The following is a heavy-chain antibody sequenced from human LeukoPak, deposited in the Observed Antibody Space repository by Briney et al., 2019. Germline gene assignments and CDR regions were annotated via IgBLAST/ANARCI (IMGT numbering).Heavy chain of an antibody. CDR2: IYHSGST. V-gene: IGHV4-4*08. CDR1: GGSVSHYY. J-gene: IGHJ4*02. Sequence: SETLSLTCTVSGGSVSHYYWSWIRQPPGKGLEWIGYIYHSGSTNYNPSLKSRVTISVDTSKNQFSLKLSSVAAADTAVYYCARGNYDYVWGGIDYWGQGTLVTVSS. CDR3: ARGNYDYVWGGIDY. D-gene: IGHD3-16*01.